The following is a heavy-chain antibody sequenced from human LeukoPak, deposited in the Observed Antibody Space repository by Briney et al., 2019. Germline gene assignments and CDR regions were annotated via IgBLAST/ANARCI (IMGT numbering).Heavy chain of an antibody. V-gene: IGHV1-69*01. CDR3: ARPTYYYDSSGGGDAFDI. J-gene: IGHJ3*02. Sequence: SVKVSCKASGGTFSSYAISWVRQAPGQGLEWMGGIIPIFGTANYAQKFQGRVTITADESTGTVYMELSSLRSEDTAVYYCARPTYYYDSSGGGDAFDIWGQGTMVTVSS. CDR1: GGTFSSYA. CDR2: IIPIFGTA. D-gene: IGHD3-22*01.